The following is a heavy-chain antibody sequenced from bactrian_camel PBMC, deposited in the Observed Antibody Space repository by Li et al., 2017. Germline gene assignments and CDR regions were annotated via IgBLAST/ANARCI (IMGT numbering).Heavy chain of an antibody. CDR3: VVVVNGA. CDR2: ISADGRT. CDR1: GFSLDDAD. J-gene: IGHJ4*01. V-gene: IGHV3S60*01. D-gene: IGHD2*01. Sequence: HVQLVESGGGLVQPGGSLRLSCAASGFSLDDADMIWYRQAPGDECELVSRISADGRTQYGDFVKGRFTASRDSVKNTAYLQMDSLSPEDSAVYVCVVVVNGARGQGTQVTVS.